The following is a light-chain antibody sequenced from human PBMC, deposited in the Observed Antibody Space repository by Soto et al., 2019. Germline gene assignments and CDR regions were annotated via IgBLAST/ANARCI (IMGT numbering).Light chain of an antibody. V-gene: IGKV3-11*01. J-gene: IGKJ2*01. Sequence: EIVLTQSPATLSLSPGERATLSCRASQSVSSYLAWSQKKPGQAPRLLIYDASKRASRIPARFSGGGSGPPFSLSIRSPEPGDFSVYYCQQRFNWPRFTIGQGTKLENK. CDR1: QSVSSY. CDR3: QQRFNWPRFT. CDR2: DAS.